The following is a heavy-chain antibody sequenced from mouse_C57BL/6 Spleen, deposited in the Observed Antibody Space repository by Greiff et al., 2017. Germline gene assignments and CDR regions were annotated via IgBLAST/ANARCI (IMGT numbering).Heavy chain of an antibody. Sequence: EVHLVESGAGFVKPGGSLKLSCAASGFTFSSYAMSWVRQTPEKRLEWVAYISSGGDYIYYAETVKGRFTISRDNARNTLYLQMSSLKSEDTAVYYCARDGYHLFPYWGQGTLVTVSA. CDR1: GFTFSSYA. D-gene: IGHD2-3*01. CDR3: ARDGYHLFPY. J-gene: IGHJ3*01. CDR2: ISSGGDYI. V-gene: IGHV5S21*01.